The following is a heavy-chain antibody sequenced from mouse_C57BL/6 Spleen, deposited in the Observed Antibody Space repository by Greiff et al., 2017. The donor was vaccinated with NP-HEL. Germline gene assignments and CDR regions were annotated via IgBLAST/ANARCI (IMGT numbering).Heavy chain of an antibody. V-gene: IGHV1-64*01. CDR2: IHPNSGST. CDR1: GYTFTSYW. Sequence: QVQLQQSGAELVKPGASVKLSCKASGYTFTSYWMHWVKQRPGQGLEWIGMIHPNSGSTNYNEKFKSKATLTVDKSSSTAYMQLSSLTSEDSAVYYCASRIYYYGSSLYYFDYWGQGTTLTVSS. J-gene: IGHJ2*01. D-gene: IGHD1-1*01. CDR3: ASRIYYYGSSLYYFDY.